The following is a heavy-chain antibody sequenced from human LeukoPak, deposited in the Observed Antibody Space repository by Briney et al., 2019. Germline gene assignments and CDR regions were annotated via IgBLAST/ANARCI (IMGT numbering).Heavy chain of an antibody. CDR1: GGTFSSYA. V-gene: IGHV1-2*02. J-gene: IGHJ6*03. Sequence: ASVKVSCKASGGTFSSYAISWVRQAPGQGLEWMGWINPNSGGTNYAQKFQGRVTMTRDTSISTAYMELSRLRSDDTAVYYCARDGRVYYYMDVWGKGTTVTVSS. CDR3: ARDGRVYYYMDV. CDR2: INPNSGGT.